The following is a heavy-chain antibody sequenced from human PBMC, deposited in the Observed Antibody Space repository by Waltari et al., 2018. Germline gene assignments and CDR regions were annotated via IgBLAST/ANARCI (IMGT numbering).Heavy chain of an antibody. V-gene: IGHV3-48*01. CDR1: GFTFSSYS. CDR3: ARGAQKRTFDI. Sequence: EVQLVESGGGLVQPGGSLRLSCAASGFTFSSYSMNWVRQAPGKGLEWVSYISSSSSTIYYADSVKGLFTISRDNSKNTLYLQINSLRAEDTAVYYCARGAQKRTFDIWGQGTMVTVSS. J-gene: IGHJ3*02. CDR2: ISSSSSTI.